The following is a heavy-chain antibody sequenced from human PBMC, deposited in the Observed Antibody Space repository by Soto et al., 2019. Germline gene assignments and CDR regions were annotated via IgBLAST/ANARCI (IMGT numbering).Heavy chain of an antibody. CDR2: VSSASSTI. Sequence: GGSLRLSCTTSGFTVSSSHMTWVRQAPGKGLEWVSFVSSASSTIYYADSVKGRFTISRDNAKNSLYLQMNSLRAEDTAVYYCARDRGTYGFDYWGQGTLVTVSS. J-gene: IGHJ4*02. CDR1: GFTVSSSH. CDR3: ARDRGTYGFDY. D-gene: IGHD3-10*01. V-gene: IGHV3-48*01.